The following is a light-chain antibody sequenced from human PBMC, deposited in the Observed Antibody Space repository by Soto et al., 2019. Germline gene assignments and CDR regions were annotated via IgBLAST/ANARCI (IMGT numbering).Light chain of an antibody. J-gene: IGKJ4*01. CDR2: DAS. CDR3: QKYDSAPT. V-gene: IGKV1-27*01. Sequence: DIQMTQSPSSLSASVGDRVTITCRASQGISKYLAWYQQKPGRVPKLLIYDASTLQSGVPSRFSGSGSGTDFTLTISSLQPEDGATYYCQKYDSAPTFGGGTKVEIK. CDR1: QGISKY.